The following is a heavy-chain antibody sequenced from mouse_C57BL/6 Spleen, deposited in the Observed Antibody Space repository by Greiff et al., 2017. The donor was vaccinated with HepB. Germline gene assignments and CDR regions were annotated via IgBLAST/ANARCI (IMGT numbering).Heavy chain of an antibody. CDR2: IYPRSGNT. D-gene: IGHD2-4*01. CDR3: ARAGDYDAGYYFDY. V-gene: IGHV1-81*01. J-gene: IGHJ2*01. CDR1: GYTFTSYG. Sequence: QVQLKESGAELARPGASVKLSCKASGYTFTSYGISWVKQRTGQGLEWIGEIYPRSGNTYYNEKFKGKATLTADKSSSTAYMELRSLTSEDSAVYFCARAGDYDAGYYFDYWGQGTTLTVSS.